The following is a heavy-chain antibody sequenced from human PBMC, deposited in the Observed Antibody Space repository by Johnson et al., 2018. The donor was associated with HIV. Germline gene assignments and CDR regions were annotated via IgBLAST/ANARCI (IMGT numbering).Heavy chain of an antibody. Sequence: QVQLVESGGGLVKPGGSLRLSCAASGFTFSDYYMSWIRQAPGKGLEWVSYISSSGSTIYYADSVKGRFTISRDNSKNTLYPKMNSRRAEDTAVYDCAREPSQFGGGFDIWGQGTMVTVSS. D-gene: IGHD3-10*01. CDR1: GFTFSDYY. V-gene: IGHV3-11*01. CDR3: AREPSQFGGGFDI. CDR2: ISSSGSTI. J-gene: IGHJ3*02.